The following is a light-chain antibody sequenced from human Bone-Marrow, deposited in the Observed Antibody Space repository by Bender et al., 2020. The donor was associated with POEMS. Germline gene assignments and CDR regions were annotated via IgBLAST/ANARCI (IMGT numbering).Light chain of an antibody. J-gene: IGLJ2*01. CDR1: ALSKKY. CDR2: EDS. CDR3: YSTDISGIHRV. Sequence: SYELTQPPSVSVSPGQTAGITCSGDALSKKYAYWYQQKSGQAPVLVIYEDSERPSGIPERFSGSGSGTMATLTISGAQVEDEAVYFCYSTDISGIHRVFGGGTKLTVL. V-gene: IGLV3-10*01.